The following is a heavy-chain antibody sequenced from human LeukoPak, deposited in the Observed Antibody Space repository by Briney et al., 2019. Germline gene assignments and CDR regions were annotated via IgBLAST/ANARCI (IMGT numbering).Heavy chain of an antibody. Sequence: PGGSLRLSCAASGFTLSTYGMHWVRQAPGKGLEWVAVIWFDGSNIYYADSVRGRFTISRDNSNNTLYLQMSSLRAEDTAVYYCTRLSPSPHAFDIWGQGTMVTVSS. CDR2: IWFDGSNI. J-gene: IGHJ3*02. CDR1: GFTLSTYG. CDR3: TRLSPSPHAFDI. V-gene: IGHV3-33*01.